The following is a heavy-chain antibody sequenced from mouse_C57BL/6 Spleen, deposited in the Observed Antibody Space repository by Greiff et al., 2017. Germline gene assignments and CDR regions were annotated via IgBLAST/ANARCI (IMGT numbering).Heavy chain of an antibody. CDR3: TSAPYYYGPDY. D-gene: IGHD1-1*01. CDR1: GFTFSSYA. CDR2: ISSGGDYI. V-gene: IGHV5-9-1*02. J-gene: IGHJ4*01. Sequence: EVKLQESGEGLVKPGGSLKLSCAASGFTFSSYAMSWVRQTPEKRLEWVAYISSGGDYIYYADTVKGRFTISRDNARNTLYLQMSSLKSEDAAMYYCTSAPYYYGPDYWGQGTTLTVSS.